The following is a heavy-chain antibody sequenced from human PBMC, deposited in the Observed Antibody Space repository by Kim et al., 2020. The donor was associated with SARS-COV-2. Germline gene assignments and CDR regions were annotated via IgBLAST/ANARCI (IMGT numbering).Heavy chain of an antibody. J-gene: IGHJ4*02. CDR2: GGGSR. V-gene: IGHV3-74*01. CDR3: TSIFEY. D-gene: IGHD3-3*02. Sequence: GGGSRYYADSVKGRLPTSRDNANNMVYLQMNSLRVDDTAIYYCTSIFEYWGQGALVTVSS.